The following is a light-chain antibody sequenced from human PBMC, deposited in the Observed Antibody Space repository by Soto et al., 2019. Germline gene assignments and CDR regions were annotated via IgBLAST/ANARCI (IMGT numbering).Light chain of an antibody. V-gene: IGKV3D-15*01. CDR1: QSVSSN. CDR2: GAS. CDR3: QQYNNWPLT. Sequence: EIVMTQSPATLSVSPGERATLSCRASQSVSSNLSWYQQKPGQAPRLLIYGASTRATGIPARFSGSQSGTEFTLTISSLLSEDFAVYSCQQYNNWPLTFGGGTKVDIK. J-gene: IGKJ4*01.